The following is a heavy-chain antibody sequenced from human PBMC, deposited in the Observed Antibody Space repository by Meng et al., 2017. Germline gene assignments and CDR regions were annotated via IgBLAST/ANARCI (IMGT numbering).Heavy chain of an antibody. CDR3: ASMGY. J-gene: IGHJ4*02. V-gene: IGHV3-30*01. D-gene: IGHD3-10*01. CDR2: ISYDGSNK. Sequence: QVQLVESGGGVVPPGMSLRLSCASSGFTFSSYAMHWVRQAPGKGLEWVAVISYDGSNKYYADSVKGRLTISRDNSKNTLYLQMNSLRAEDTAVYYCASMGYWGQGTLVTVSS. CDR1: GFTFSSYA.